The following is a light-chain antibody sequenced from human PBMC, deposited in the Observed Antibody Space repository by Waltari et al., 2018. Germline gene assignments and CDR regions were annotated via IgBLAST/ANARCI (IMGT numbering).Light chain of an antibody. Sequence: QSALTQPASVSGSPGQSITISCTGTTSHVGTYTPLSWYQPHPGKAPKLIIYEVSKRPPGISNRFPASKSGNTASLTISGLQAEDEADYYCCSYAGSNTDVFGTGTKVTVL. V-gene: IGLV2-23*02. CDR1: TSHVGTYTP. CDR3: CSYAGSNTDV. CDR2: EVS. J-gene: IGLJ1*01.